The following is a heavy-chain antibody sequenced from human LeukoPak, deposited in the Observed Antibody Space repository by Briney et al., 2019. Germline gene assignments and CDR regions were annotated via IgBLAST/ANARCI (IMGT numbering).Heavy chain of an antibody. V-gene: IGHV3-7*01. D-gene: IGHD4-17*01. CDR1: GFTVSSNY. J-gene: IGHJ4*02. CDR3: ARHGDYAFDY. CDR2: IKQDGSAK. Sequence: GGSLRLSCAASGFTVSSNYMSWVRQAPGKGLEWVANIKQDGSAKYYVDSVKGRFTISRDNAKNSLYLQMNSLRAEDTAVYYCARHGDYAFDYWGQGTLVTVSS.